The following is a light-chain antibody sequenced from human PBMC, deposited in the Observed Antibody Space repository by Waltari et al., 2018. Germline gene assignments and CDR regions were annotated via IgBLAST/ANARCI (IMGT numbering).Light chain of an antibody. CDR1: QGISSY. J-gene: IGKJ1*01. Sequence: DIQMTQSPPSLSASVGDTVTITCRASQGISSYLNWFQQKPGKAPKLLIYAATTLQSGVPSRFSGSGSGTEFTLTISSLQPEDFAAYYCLQHNSYPPTFGQGTKVEIK. CDR3: LQHNSYPPT. CDR2: AAT. V-gene: IGKV1-17*01.